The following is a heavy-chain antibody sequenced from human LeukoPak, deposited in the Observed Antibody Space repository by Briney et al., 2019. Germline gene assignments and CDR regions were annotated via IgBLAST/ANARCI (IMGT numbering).Heavy chain of an antibody. D-gene: IGHD1-26*01. J-gene: IGHJ5*02. V-gene: IGHV1-46*01. CDR1: GYTFTSYY. Sequence: ASLKVSCKASGYTFTSYYMHWVRQALGQGLEWMGLINPSGSSTSYAQKFQGRLSLTRDMSPSTDYMELSSLRYEDTAVYYCARDNSVGDTAWWFDPWGQGTLVTVSS. CDR2: INPSGSST. CDR3: ARDNSVGDTAWWFDP.